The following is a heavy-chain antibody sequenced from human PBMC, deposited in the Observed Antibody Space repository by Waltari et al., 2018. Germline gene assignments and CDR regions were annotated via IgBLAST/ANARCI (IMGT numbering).Heavy chain of an antibody. CDR1: GDSITNYY. Sequence: QVQLQESGPGLVKPSETLSLICSVSGDSITNYYWCWVRQPPGNGLEWIGYISHSGSTRYNPSLKSRVTISVDTSKKQFSLRLDSVTAADTAIYYCARSYDFWSGYPLDYWGQGTLVTISS. D-gene: IGHD3-3*01. CDR3: ARSYDFWSGYPLDY. J-gene: IGHJ4*02. CDR2: ISHSGST. V-gene: IGHV4-59*01.